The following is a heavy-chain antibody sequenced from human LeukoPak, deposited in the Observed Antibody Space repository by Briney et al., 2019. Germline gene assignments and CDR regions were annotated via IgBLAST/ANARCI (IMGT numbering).Heavy chain of an antibody. D-gene: IGHD6-19*01. CDR3: PRDTIGQQWLVPY. CDR1: GFTFSDYY. Sequence: GGSLRLSXAASGFTFSDYYMSWIRQAPGKGLEWVSYISSSGSTIYYADSVKGRFTISRDNAKNSLYLQMNSLRAEDTAVYYCPRDTIGQQWLVPYWGQGTLVTVSS. CDR2: ISSSGSTI. J-gene: IGHJ4*02. V-gene: IGHV3-11*04.